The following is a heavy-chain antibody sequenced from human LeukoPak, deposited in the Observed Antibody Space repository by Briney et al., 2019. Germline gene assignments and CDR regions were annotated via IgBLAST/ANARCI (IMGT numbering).Heavy chain of an antibody. CDR3: ARHPATVTDSYYFDY. CDR2: IYYSGST. CDR1: GGSFSSYY. J-gene: IGHJ4*02. V-gene: IGHV4-39*01. D-gene: IGHD4-17*01. Sequence: SETLSLTCAVYGGSFSSYYWGWIRQPPGKGLEWIGSIYYSGSTYYNPSLKSRVTISVDTSKNQFSLKLSSVTAADTAVYYCARHPATVTDSYYFDYWGQGTLVTVSS.